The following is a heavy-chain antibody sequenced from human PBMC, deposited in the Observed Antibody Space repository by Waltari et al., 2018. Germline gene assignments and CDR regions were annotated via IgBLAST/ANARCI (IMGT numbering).Heavy chain of an antibody. J-gene: IGHJ6*02. CDR3: ARKSKTIFGVVISRGMDV. CDR2: INHSGST. Sequence: QVQLQQWGAGLLKPSETLSLTCAVYGGSFSGYYWSWIRQPPGKGLEWIGEINHSGSTNYNPSLKSRVTISVDTSKNQFSLKRSSVTAADTAVYYCARKSKTIFGVVISRGMDVWGQGTTVTVSS. D-gene: IGHD3-3*01. V-gene: IGHV4-34*01. CDR1: GGSFSGYY.